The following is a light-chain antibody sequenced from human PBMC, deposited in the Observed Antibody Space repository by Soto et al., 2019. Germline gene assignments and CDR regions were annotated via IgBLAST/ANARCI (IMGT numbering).Light chain of an antibody. CDR2: AAS. CDR1: QSISSY. CDR3: QQSYSVPLT. V-gene: IGKV1-39*01. Sequence: DIQMTQSPSSLSASVGDRVTITCRASQSISSYLNWYQQKPGKAPKLLIYAASSLQGGVPSRFSGSGSGTDFTLTISSLQPEDFATYYCQQSYSVPLTFGGGTKVDIK. J-gene: IGKJ4*01.